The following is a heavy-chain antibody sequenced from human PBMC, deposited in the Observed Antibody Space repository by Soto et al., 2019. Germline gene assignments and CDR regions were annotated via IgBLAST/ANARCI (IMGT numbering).Heavy chain of an antibody. CDR1: RYTFTNND. CDR3: ARARGYYYGSGPL. D-gene: IGHD3-10*01. CDR2: MNPNSGNT. Sequence: SVNVSCKPSRYTFTNNDIHGVGEDTRHGLEWMGWMNPNSGNTGYAQKFQGRVTMTRNTSISTAYTELSSLRSEDTAVYHCARARGYYYGSGPLWGQGTTVTVSS. V-gene: IGHV1-8*01. J-gene: IGHJ6*02.